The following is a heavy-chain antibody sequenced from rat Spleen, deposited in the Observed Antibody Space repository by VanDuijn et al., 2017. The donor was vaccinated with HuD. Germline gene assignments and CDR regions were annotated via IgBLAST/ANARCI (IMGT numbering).Heavy chain of an antibody. CDR1: GFTFSHYY. Sequence: EVQLVESGGGLVQPGRSLKLSCAASGFTFSHYYMAWVRQAPTKGLEWVAYISTGGGSTHYRDSVKGRFTISRDNAKSTLSLQMDSLRSEDTATYYCARGEGYYGFLAYWGQGTLVTVSS. J-gene: IGHJ3*01. CDR2: ISTGGGST. D-gene: IGHD1-6*01. CDR3: ARGEGYYGFLAY. V-gene: IGHV5-27*01.